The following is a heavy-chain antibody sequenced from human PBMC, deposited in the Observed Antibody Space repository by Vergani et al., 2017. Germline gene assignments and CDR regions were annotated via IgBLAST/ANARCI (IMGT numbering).Heavy chain of an antibody. CDR2: ISAYNGNT. Sequence: QVQLVQSGAEVKKPGASVKVSCKASGYTFTSYGISWVRQAPGQGLEWMGWISAYNGNTNYAQKFQGRVTMTRDTSISTAYMELSRLRSDDTAVYYCARGTRKGVVPAAIPNFDYWGQGTLVTVSS. CDR1: GYTFTSYG. CDR3: ARGTRKGVVPAAIPNFDY. J-gene: IGHJ4*02. D-gene: IGHD2-2*01. V-gene: IGHV1-18*01.